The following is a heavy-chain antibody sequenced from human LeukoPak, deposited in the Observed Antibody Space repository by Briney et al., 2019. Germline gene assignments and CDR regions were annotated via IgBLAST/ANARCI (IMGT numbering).Heavy chain of an antibody. J-gene: IGHJ4*02. V-gene: IGHV4-39*07. CDR2: IYYSGST. CDR1: GGSISSSSYY. CDR3: ARGGRDGYNLRSYYFDY. Sequence: SETLSLTCTVSGGSISSSSYYWGWIRQPPGKGLEWIGSIYYSGSTNYNPSLKSRVTISVDTSKNQFSLKLSSVTAADTAVYYCARGGRDGYNLRSYYFDYWGQGTLVTVSS. D-gene: IGHD5-24*01.